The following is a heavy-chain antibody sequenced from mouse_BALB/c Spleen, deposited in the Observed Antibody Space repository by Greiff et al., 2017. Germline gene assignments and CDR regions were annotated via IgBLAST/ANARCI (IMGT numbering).Heavy chain of an antibody. J-gene: IGHJ4*01. CDR3: AREITTATFAMDY. Sequence: QVQLKESGPGLVAPSQSLSITCTVSGFSLTSYGVHWVRQPPGKGLEWLGVIWAGGSTNYNSALMSRLSISKDNSKSQVFLKMNSLQTDDTAMYYGAREITTATFAMDYWGQGTTVTVSA. D-gene: IGHD1-2*01. V-gene: IGHV2-9*02. CDR2: IWAGGST. CDR1: GFSLTSYG.